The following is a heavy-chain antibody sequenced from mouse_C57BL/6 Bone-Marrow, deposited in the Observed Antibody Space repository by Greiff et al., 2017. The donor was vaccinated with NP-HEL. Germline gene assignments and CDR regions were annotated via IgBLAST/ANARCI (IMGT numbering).Heavy chain of an antibody. CDR2: INYDGSST. Sequence: EVKLVESEGGLVQPGSSMKLSCTASGFTFSDYYMAWVRQVPEKGLEWVANINYDGSSTYYLDSLKSRFIISRDNAKNILYLQMSSLKSEDTATYYCARGRGEYWGQGTTLTVSS. CDR3: ARGRGEY. J-gene: IGHJ2*01. CDR1: GFTFSDYY. V-gene: IGHV5-16*01.